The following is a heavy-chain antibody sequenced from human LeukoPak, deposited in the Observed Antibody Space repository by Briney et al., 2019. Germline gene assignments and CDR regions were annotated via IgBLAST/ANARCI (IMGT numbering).Heavy chain of an antibody. Sequence: SETLSLTCSVSGGSISTYSWSWIRQPAGRGLEWIGRIYTSGSTNYNPSLKSRVTISVDTSKNQFSLKLSSVTAADTAVYYCAGNYYGSGSYYSEDRYWGQGTLVTVSS. CDR1: GGSISTYS. D-gene: IGHD3-10*01. CDR2: IYTSGST. V-gene: IGHV4-4*07. J-gene: IGHJ4*02. CDR3: AGNYYGSGSYYSEDRY.